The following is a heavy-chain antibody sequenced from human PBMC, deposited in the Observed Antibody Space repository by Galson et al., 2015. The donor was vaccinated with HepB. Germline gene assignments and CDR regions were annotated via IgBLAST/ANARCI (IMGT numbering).Heavy chain of an antibody. Sequence: VKVSCEVSGYTLTELSMHWVRQAPGKGLEWMGGFDPEDGETIYAQNFQGRVTMTEDTSTDTAYMILSSLRSEDTAVFYCATRPPGLPTVTTVGHYHGMDVWGQGTTVTVSS. J-gene: IGHJ6*02. CDR2: FDPEDGET. CDR3: ATRPPGLPTVTTVGHYHGMDV. D-gene: IGHD4-11*01. CDR1: GYTLTELS. V-gene: IGHV1-24*01.